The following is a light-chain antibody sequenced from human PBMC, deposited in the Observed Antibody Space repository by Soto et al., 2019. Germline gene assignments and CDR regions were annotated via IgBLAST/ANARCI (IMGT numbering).Light chain of an antibody. CDR3: QHYTISGCT. CDR1: QGINND. CDR2: AAV. V-gene: IGKV1-17*01. J-gene: IGKJ2*02. Sequence: DIQMTQSPSSLSASVGDRVTITCRASQGINNDLGWYQQKPGKAPKRLIYAAVSLQSGVPSRFSGSASGAEFTLTISSLQPEDFATYYCQHYTISGCTFGQGTKLEIK.